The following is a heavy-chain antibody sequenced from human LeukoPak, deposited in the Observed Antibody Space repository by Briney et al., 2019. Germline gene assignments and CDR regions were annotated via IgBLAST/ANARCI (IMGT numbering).Heavy chain of an antibody. D-gene: IGHD1-26*01. CDR2: IYPGDSDT. V-gene: IGHV5-51*01. J-gene: IGHJ4*02. Sequence: PGESLKISCKGSGYSFTSYWIGWVRQMPGKGLEWMGIIYPGDSDTSYSPSLQGQVTISADKSLSTAYLQWSSLKASNTAMYYCARGSGSYHTAYMNWGQGSPVTVSS. CDR1: GYSFTSYW. CDR3: ARGSGSYHTAYMN.